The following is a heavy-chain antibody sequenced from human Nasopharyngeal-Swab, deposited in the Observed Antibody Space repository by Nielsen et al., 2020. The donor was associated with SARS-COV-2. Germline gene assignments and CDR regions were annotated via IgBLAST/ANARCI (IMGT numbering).Heavy chain of an antibody. CDR2: ISSTGDYI. CDR3: VRDTPAMFAY. V-gene: IGHV3-21*01. CDR1: GFTFNLYT. Sequence: GGSLRLSCAASGFTFNLYTLNWVRQAPGKGLEWVSAISSTGDYIYYAASVKGRFTISRDNAKNSLYLQMNSLRAEGAAVYYCVRDTPAMFAYWGQGTLVTVSS. J-gene: IGHJ4*02.